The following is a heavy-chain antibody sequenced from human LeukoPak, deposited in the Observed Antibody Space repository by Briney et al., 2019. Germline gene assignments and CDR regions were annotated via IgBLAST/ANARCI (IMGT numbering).Heavy chain of an antibody. CDR3: AKDLTGFGETHFDY. CDR1: GFTFSSYA. V-gene: IGHV3-23*01. Sequence: GGSLRLSCAASGFTFSSYAMSWVRQAPGKGLEWVSAISGSGGSTYYADFVKGRFTISRDNSKNTLYLQMNSLRAEDTAVYYCAKDLTGFGETHFDYWGQGTLVTVSS. CDR2: ISGSGGST. D-gene: IGHD3-10*01. J-gene: IGHJ4*02.